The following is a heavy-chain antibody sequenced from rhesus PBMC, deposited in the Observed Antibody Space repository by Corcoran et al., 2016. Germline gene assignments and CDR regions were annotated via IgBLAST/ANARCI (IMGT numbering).Heavy chain of an antibody. CDR1: GFSISTSGTG. Sequence: QVTLKESGPALVKPTQTLTLTCTFSGFSISTSGTGVGWIRQPPGKALEWLASIYWNDSKYYSTTLKSRLTITKDTSKNQVVLTRTNMDPVDTSTYYCARVAGGWGRGVLVTVSS. V-gene: IGHV2-95*01. CDR3: ARVAGG. J-gene: IGHJ5-2*02. CDR2: IYWNDSK.